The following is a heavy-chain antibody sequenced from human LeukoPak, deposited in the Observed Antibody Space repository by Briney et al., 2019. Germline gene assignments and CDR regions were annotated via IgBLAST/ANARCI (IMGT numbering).Heavy chain of an antibody. CDR2: INPNTGDT. CDR1: GYTFTAYY. D-gene: IGHD5-24*01. CDR3: GRGDKSFDP. Sequence: ASVTVSCKASGYTFTAYYVHWVREPPGQGLEWIGWINPNTGDTNYAPKFHGRVTMIKDTSTNSAYMELNKLTSDDTAVYYCGRGDKSFDPWGQGTLVTVSS. J-gene: IGHJ5*02. V-gene: IGHV1-2*02.